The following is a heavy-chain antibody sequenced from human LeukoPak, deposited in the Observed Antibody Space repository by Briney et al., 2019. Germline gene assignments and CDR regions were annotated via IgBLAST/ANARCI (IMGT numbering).Heavy chain of an antibody. CDR2: IKEDESER. CDR1: GFTFSSYW. Sequence: GGSLRLSCAASGFTFSSYWMSWVRQAPGKGLEWVANIKEDESERYFLDSVKGRFTISRDNAKNSLYLQMDSLRAEDTAVYYCARDPGAYRFSDYWGQGTLVTVSS. CDR3: ARDPGAYRFSDY. J-gene: IGHJ4*02. V-gene: IGHV3-7*01. D-gene: IGHD1-14*01.